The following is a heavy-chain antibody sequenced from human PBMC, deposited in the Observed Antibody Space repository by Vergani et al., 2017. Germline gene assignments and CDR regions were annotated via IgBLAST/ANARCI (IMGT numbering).Heavy chain of an antibody. CDR1: GFTFSSYE. Sequence: EVQLVESGGGLVQPGGPLRLSCAASGFTFSSYEMNWVRQAPGKGLEWVSYISSSGSNIFYADSVKGRFTIARDNAKNSLYLQMNSLRAEDTAVYYCARDKVVVAASYYYYGMDVWGQGTTVTVSS. D-gene: IGHD2-15*01. J-gene: IGHJ6*02. CDR3: ARDKVVVAASYYYYGMDV. CDR2: ISSSGSNI. V-gene: IGHV3-48*03.